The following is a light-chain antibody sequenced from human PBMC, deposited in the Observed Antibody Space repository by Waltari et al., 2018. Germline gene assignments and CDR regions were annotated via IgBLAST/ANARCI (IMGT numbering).Light chain of an antibody. J-gene: IGKJ3*01. CDR1: QGISCY. CDR2: AAS. CDR3: QQLKSYPFT. V-gene: IGKV1-9*01. Sequence: IQLTQSPSSLSASVGDRVTLTCRASQGISCYLAWYQQKPGKAPTLLIYAASTLQSGVPSRSSGRGSGTDFTLTISSLQREDFAAYYCQQLKSYPFTFGPGTKVD.